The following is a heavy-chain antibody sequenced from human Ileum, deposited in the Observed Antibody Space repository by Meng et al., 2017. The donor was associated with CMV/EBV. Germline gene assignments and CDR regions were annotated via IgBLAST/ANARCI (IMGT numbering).Heavy chain of an antibody. Sequence: LGLACAASGFPFGAYYLTWVRQAQGKGLEWVSYITGLCDIIYYADSVKGRFTISRDNAKSSLYLEINSLRAEDTAVYYCARGNYGFDYWGQGTLVTVSS. CDR1: GFPFGAYY. V-gene: IGHV3-11*01. CDR3: ARGNYGFDY. J-gene: IGHJ4*02. D-gene: IGHD4-17*01. CDR2: ITGLCDII.